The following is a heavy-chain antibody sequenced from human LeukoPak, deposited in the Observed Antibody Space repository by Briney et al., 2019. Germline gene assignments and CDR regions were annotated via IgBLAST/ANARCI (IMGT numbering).Heavy chain of an antibody. CDR3: ARSRITIFGVITRGAFDI. D-gene: IGHD3-3*01. CDR2: INWNGDRI. V-gene: IGHV3-20*04. CDR1: GFTFDDYG. J-gene: IGHJ3*02. Sequence: GGSLRLSCAASGFTFDDYGMNWARQAPGKGLEWVSGINWNGDRIGYADSVKGRFTISRDNAKNSLYLQMNSLRAEDTALYYCARSRITIFGVITRGAFDIWGQGTMVTVSS.